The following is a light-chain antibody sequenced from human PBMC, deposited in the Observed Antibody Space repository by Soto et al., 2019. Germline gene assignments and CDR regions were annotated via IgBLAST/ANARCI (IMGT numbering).Light chain of an antibody. Sequence: EIVLTQSPATLSLSPGERATLFCRASQSIGTYLAWYQQKSGQAPRLLIYDASNRATGIPARFSGGGSGTDFILTVSSLEPEDFAVYYCQQRSNWPPTFGQGTNLEI. J-gene: IGKJ2*01. CDR1: QSIGTY. CDR3: QQRSNWPPT. V-gene: IGKV3-11*01. CDR2: DAS.